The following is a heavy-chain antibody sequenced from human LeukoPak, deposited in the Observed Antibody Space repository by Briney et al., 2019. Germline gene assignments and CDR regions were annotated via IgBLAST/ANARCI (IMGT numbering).Heavy chain of an antibody. CDR3: ARLQWLAIQNLVFDY. V-gene: IGHV4-59*08. CDR2: IYYSGST. Sequence: SETLSLTCTVSGGSISSYYWRWIRQPPGKVLEWIEYIYYSGSTNYNPSLKSRVTISVDTSKNQFSLKLSSVTAADTAVYYCARLQWLAIQNLVFDYWGQGTLVTVSS. CDR1: GGSISSYY. J-gene: IGHJ4*02. D-gene: IGHD6-19*01.